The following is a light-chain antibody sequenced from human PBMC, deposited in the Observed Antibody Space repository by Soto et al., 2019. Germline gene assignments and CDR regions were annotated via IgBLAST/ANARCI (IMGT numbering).Light chain of an antibody. CDR1: QSVATN. CDR3: QHHNYWPS. V-gene: IGKV3-15*01. CDR2: SAS. Sequence: IVMTQSPATLSVSPGERATLSCRASQSVATNLAWYQQKPGQAPRLLIHSASTRATGVPARCSGSGSGTEFTRTSSSRQSEDFAVYYCQHHNYWPSFGQGTNLESK. J-gene: IGKJ2*01.